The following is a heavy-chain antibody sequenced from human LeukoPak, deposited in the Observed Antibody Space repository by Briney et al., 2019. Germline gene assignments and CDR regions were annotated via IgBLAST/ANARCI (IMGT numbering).Heavy chain of an antibody. CDR1: GGSISSYY. CDR2: IYYSGST. D-gene: IGHD3-22*01. Sequence: SETLSLTCTVSGGSISSYYWSWIRQPPGKGLEWIGYIYYSGSTNYNPSLKSRVTISVDMSKNQFSLKLSSVTAADTAVYYCARMNYYDSSGLGWFDPWGQGTLVTVSS. V-gene: IGHV4-59*01. J-gene: IGHJ5*02. CDR3: ARMNYYDSSGLGWFDP.